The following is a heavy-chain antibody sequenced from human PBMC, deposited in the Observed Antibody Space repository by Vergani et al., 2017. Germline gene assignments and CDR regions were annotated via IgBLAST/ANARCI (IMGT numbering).Heavy chain of an antibody. D-gene: IGHD1-26*01. CDR3: AKAGIVGATRLEVHYYYYGMDV. CDR2: ISGSGGST. CDR1: GFTFSSYA. J-gene: IGHJ6*02. V-gene: IGHV3-23*01. Sequence: EVQLLESGGGLVQPGGSLRLSCAASGFTFSSYAMSWVRQAPGKGLEWVSAISGSGGSTYYADSVKGRFTLSRDNSKNTLYLQMNSLRAEDTAVYYCAKAGIVGATRLEVHYYYYGMDVWGQGTTVTVSS.